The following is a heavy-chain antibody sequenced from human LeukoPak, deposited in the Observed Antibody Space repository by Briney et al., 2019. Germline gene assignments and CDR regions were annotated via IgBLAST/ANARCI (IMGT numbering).Heavy chain of an antibody. D-gene: IGHD3-3*01. V-gene: IGHV1-18*01. Sequence: ASVKVSCKASGYTFTSYGISWVRQAPGQGLEWMGWISAYNGNTNYAQKLQGRVTMTTDTSTSTAYMELRSLRSDDTAVYYCARDHYDFWSGYYSFCYMDVWGKGTTVTVSS. CDR2: ISAYNGNT. CDR3: ARDHYDFWSGYYSFCYMDV. J-gene: IGHJ6*03. CDR1: GYTFTSYG.